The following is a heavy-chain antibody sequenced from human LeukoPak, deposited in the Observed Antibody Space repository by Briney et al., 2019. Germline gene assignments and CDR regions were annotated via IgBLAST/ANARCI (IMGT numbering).Heavy chain of an antibody. CDR3: ARDPSTYINWFDP. CDR2: INPNSGGT. Sequence: ASVRVSCKASGYTFTGYYMHWVRQAPGQGLEWMGWINPNSGGTNYAQKFQGRVTMTRDTSISTAYMELSRLRSDDTAVYYCARDPSTYINWFDPWGQGTLVTVSS. J-gene: IGHJ5*02. D-gene: IGHD4-11*01. CDR1: GYTFTGYY. V-gene: IGHV1-2*02.